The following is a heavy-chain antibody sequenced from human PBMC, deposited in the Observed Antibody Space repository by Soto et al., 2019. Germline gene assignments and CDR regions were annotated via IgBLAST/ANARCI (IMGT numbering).Heavy chain of an antibody. D-gene: IGHD4-17*01. CDR1: GYIFINYY. Sequence: ASVKVSCKASGYIFINYYMHWVRQAPGQGLEWMGAINPSGGTTSYAQKFQGRVTMTRDTSTSTVYMELSSLRSDDMAVYYCARLATVTPPYYFDYWGQGTLVTVSS. J-gene: IGHJ4*02. CDR2: INPSGGTT. CDR3: ARLATVTPPYYFDY. V-gene: IGHV1-46*01.